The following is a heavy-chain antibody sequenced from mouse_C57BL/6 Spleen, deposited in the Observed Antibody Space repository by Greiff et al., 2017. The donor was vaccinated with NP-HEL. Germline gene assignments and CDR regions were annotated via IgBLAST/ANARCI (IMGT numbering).Heavy chain of an antibody. CDR2: INPNYGTT. Sequence: VQLKQSGPELVKPGASVKISCKASGYSFTDYNMNWVKQSNGKSLEWIGVINPNYGTTSYNQKFKGKATLTVDQSSSTAYMQLNSLTSEDSAVYYCAREDYGSRDWYFDVWGTGTTVTVSS. D-gene: IGHD1-1*01. V-gene: IGHV1-39*01. CDR1: GYSFTDYN. J-gene: IGHJ1*03. CDR3: AREDYGSRDWYFDV.